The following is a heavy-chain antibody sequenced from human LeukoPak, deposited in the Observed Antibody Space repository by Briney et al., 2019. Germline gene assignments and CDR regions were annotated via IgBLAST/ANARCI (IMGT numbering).Heavy chain of an antibody. Sequence: GGSLRLSCAASGFTFSSSTMTWVRQSPGKGLEWVSSISSSSTYIYYADSVKGRFIISRDNAKNSLYLQMNSLRAEDTAVFYCARDFLNAIDIWGQGTMVTASS. CDR3: ARDFLNAIDI. D-gene: IGHD2/OR15-2a*01. J-gene: IGHJ3*02. V-gene: IGHV3-21*01. CDR2: ISSSSTYI. CDR1: GFTFSSST.